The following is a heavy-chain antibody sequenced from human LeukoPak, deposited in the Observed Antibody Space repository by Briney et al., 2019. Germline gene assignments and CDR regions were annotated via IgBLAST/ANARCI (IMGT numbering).Heavy chain of an antibody. CDR2: IYYSGSA. V-gene: IGHV4-39*07. CDR1: GDSISSSNYY. J-gene: IGHJ6*03. Sequence: PSETLSLACTASGDSISSSNYYWGWIRQPPGKGLEWIGSIYYSGSASYNPSLKSRVTISVDTSKNQFSLKLSSVTAADTAVYYCARGRVSSSTWYSTYYYYFYMDVWGKGTTVTVSS. D-gene: IGHD6-13*01. CDR3: ARGRVSSSTWYSTYYYYFYMDV.